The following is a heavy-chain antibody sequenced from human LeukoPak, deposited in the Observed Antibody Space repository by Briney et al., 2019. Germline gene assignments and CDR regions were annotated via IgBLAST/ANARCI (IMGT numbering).Heavy chain of an antibody. Sequence: GGSLRLSCAASGFISSNYWMGWVRQAPGKRPEWVANMNKDGSEKYYADSVKGRFTISRDNARNSVYLQMNSLRVENTAVYYCARDPVEWEQLLDYWGQGTLVTVSS. CDR2: MNKDGSEK. J-gene: IGHJ4*02. CDR1: GFISSNYW. CDR3: ARDPVEWEQLLDY. V-gene: IGHV3-7*01. D-gene: IGHD1-26*01.